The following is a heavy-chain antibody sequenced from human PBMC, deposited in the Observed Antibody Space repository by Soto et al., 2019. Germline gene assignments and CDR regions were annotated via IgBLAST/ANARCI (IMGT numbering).Heavy chain of an antibody. CDR2: ISSSSSTI. CDR3: ARDCSGGSCYPVMDV. J-gene: IGHJ6*02. Sequence: GGSLRLSCAASGFTFSSYSMNWVRQAPGKGLEWVSYISSSSSTIYYADSVKGRFTISRDNAKNSLYLQINSLRAEDTAVYFCARDCSGGSCYPVMDVCGQGTTVTVSS. D-gene: IGHD2-15*01. CDR1: GFTFSSYS. V-gene: IGHV3-48*01.